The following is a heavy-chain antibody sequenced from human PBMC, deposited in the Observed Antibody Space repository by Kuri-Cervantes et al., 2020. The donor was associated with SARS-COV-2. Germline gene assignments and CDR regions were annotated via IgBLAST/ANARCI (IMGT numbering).Heavy chain of an antibody. J-gene: IGHJ6*03. CDR2: ISYDGSNK. CDR3: ARVWATVPNYYYYYYYKDV. CDR1: GFTFSSYA. Sequence: GGSLRLSCAASGFTFSSYAMHWVRQAPGKWLEWVAVISYDGSNKYYADSVKGRFTISRDNSKNTLYLQMNSLRAEETAVYYCARVWATVPNYYYYYYYKDVWGKGTTVTVSS. D-gene: IGHD1-26*01. V-gene: IGHV3-30*14.